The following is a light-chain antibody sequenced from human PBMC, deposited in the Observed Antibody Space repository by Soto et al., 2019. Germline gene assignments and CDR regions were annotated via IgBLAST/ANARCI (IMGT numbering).Light chain of an antibody. J-gene: IGLJ2*01. V-gene: IGLV3-1*01. CDR3: QAWDSSVV. CDR1: KLGDKY. Sequence: SYELTQPPSVSVSPGQTASITCSGDKLGDKYASWYQQKPGQSPVLVIFQDTKRPSGIPERFSGSNSGNTATLIINGTQAMDEADYYCQAWDSSVVFGGGTKLTVL. CDR2: QDT.